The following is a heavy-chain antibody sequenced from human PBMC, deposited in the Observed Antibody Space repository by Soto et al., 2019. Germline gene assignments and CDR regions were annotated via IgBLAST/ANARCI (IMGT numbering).Heavy chain of an antibody. CDR2: IWYDGSNK. Sequence: QVQLVESGGGVVQPGRSLRLSCAASGFTFSSYGMHRVRQAPGKGLEWVAVIWYDGSNKYYADSVKGRFTISRDNSKNSLYLQMNSLRAEDTAVYYCARDHMYYYDSSGLIDYWGQGTLVTVSS. V-gene: IGHV3-33*01. J-gene: IGHJ4*02. CDR1: GFTFSSYG. CDR3: ARDHMYYYDSSGLIDY. D-gene: IGHD3-22*01.